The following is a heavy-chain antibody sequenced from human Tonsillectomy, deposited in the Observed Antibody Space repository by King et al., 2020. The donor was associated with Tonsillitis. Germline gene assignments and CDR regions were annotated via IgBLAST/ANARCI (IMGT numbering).Heavy chain of an antibody. D-gene: IGHD3-10*01. Sequence: VQLVESGGGVIQPGRSLRLSCAASGFTFSSFSMHWVRQAPGKGLEWVAVISNVGSNKYYADSVKGRFTISRDNSKNTLYLQMNSLRAEDTSVYYCARGIGDYFDYWGQGTLVTVSS. J-gene: IGHJ4*02. CDR1: GFTFSSFS. CDR2: ISNVGSNK. CDR3: ARGIGDYFDY. V-gene: IGHV3-30*04.